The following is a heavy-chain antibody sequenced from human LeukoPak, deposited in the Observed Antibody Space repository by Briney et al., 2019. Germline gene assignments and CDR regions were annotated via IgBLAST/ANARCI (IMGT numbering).Heavy chain of an antibody. J-gene: IGHJ4*02. CDR2: IIPIFGTA. Sequence: ASVKVSCKASGGTFSSYAISWVRQAPGQGLEWMGGIIPIFGTANYAQKFQGRVTITADKSTSTAYMEMSSLRSEDTAVYYCASDRCSSASCYPPSDYWGQGTLVTVSS. V-gene: IGHV1-69*06. D-gene: IGHD2-2*01. CDR3: ASDRCSSASCYPPSDY. CDR1: GGTFSSYA.